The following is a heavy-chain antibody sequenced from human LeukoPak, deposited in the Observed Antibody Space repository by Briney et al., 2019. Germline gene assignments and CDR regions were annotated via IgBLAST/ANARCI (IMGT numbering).Heavy chain of an antibody. D-gene: IGHD5-12*01. CDR3: AAEIFPWGYSGYDYWFDP. Sequence: ASVKVSCKASGFTFTSSAMQWVRQARGQRLEWIGWIVVGSGNTNYAQKFQERVTITRDMSTSTAYMELSSLRSEDTAVYYCAAEIFPWGYSGYDYWFDPWGQGTLVTVSS. V-gene: IGHV1-58*02. CDR2: IVVGSGNT. CDR1: GFTFTSSA. J-gene: IGHJ5*02.